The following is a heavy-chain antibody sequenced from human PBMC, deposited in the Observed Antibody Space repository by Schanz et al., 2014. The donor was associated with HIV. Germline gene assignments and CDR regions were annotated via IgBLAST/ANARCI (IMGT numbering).Heavy chain of an antibody. CDR2: ISWNRGII. CDR1: GFTFSSKS. J-gene: IGHJ4*02. CDR3: AKDRGSGSYYNVDFDY. Sequence: DVQLVESGGGLEQPGGSLRLSCAASGFTFSSKSMSWVRQAPGKGLEWVSGISWNRGIIGYADSVKGRFTISRDNAKNSLYLQMNSLRAEDTALYYCAKDRGSGSYYNVDFDYWGQGTLVTVSS. D-gene: IGHD3-10*01. V-gene: IGHV3-9*01.